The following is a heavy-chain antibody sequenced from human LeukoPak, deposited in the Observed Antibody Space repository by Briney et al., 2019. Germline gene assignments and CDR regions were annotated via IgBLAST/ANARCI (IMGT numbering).Heavy chain of an antibody. Sequence: SVKVSFKASGGSFSSYAISWVRQDPGQGLEWMGGIIPIFGTANYAQKFQGSVTITADESTSTAYMELSSLRSEDTAVYYCARAKYYYDSSGYYYFDYWGQGTLVTVSS. D-gene: IGHD3-22*01. CDR3: ARAKYYYDSSGYYYFDY. V-gene: IGHV1-69*13. CDR2: IIPIFGTA. J-gene: IGHJ4*02. CDR1: GGSFSSYA.